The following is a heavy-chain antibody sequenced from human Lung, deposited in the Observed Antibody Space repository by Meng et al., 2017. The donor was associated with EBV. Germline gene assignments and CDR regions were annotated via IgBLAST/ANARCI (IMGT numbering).Heavy chain of an antibody. CDR1: GYTFTSYA. Sequence: QGQLVRSGAEGKKPGASVKVSCKASGYTFTSYAIHWVRQAPGQRLEWMGWINGGNGKTKYSQKFQGRVTITRDTSASTAYMELSSLRSEDTAVYYCARDVVVPAALTVRIDYWGQGTLVTVSS. CDR2: INGGNGKT. J-gene: IGHJ4*02. D-gene: IGHD2-2*01. CDR3: ARDVVVPAALTVRIDY. V-gene: IGHV1-3*01.